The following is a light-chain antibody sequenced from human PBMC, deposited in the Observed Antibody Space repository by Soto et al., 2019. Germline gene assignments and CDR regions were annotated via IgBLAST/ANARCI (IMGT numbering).Light chain of an antibody. CDR2: GAS. Sequence: EIVLTQSPGTLSLSPGERATLSCRASQSVSSSYLAWYQQKPGQAPRLLIYGASSRATGIPDRFSGSGSGTDFPLTISRLEPEDFAGYYCQQYGSSPTFGQGTKGEIK. V-gene: IGKV3-20*01. CDR1: QSVSSSY. CDR3: QQYGSSPT. J-gene: IGKJ1*01.